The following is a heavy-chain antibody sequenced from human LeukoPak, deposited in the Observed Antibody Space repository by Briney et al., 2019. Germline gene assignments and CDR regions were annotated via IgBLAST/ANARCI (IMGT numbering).Heavy chain of an antibody. CDR3: ARGRPHGNDY. CDR2: IASVGSST. Sequence: GGSLRLSCAASGFTFSSYWMNWVRQAPGKGLVWVSRIASVGSSTTYADSVKGRFSISRDNAKNTLYLQMNSLRVEDTAVYYCARGRPHGNDYWGQGTLVTVSS. V-gene: IGHV3-74*01. D-gene: IGHD4-23*01. J-gene: IGHJ4*02. CDR1: GFTFSSYW.